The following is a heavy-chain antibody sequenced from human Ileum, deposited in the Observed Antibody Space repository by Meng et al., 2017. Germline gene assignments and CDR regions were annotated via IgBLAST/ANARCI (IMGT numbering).Heavy chain of an antibody. J-gene: IGHJ4*02. CDR3: AREWSGSYRHFDY. CDR1: GGSISTSDW. CDR2: IHHSGST. D-gene: IGHD1-26*01. Sequence: QVWLQEAAPGLLKPSGTLSLTCAVSGGSISTSDWWSWVRQPPGKGLEWIGEIHHSGSTNYNPSLKSRVTISVDKSKNQFSLKLNSVTAADTAVYYCAREWSGSYRHFDYWGQGTLVTVSS. V-gene: IGHV4-4*02.